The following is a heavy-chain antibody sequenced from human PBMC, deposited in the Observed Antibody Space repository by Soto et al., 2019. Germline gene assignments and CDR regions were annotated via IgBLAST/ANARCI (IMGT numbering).Heavy chain of an antibody. Sequence: LSLTCAVSGGSISGPGYSWNWIRQPPGKGLEWIGYIYHSGSTYYNPSVKSRVTISVDKSKNQFSLKLASVTAADTAVYYCARGRFLDPFDYWGQGTRVTVSS. CDR1: GGSISGPGYS. V-gene: IGHV4-30-2*01. J-gene: IGHJ4*02. D-gene: IGHD3-3*01. CDR2: IYHSGST. CDR3: ARGRFLDPFDY.